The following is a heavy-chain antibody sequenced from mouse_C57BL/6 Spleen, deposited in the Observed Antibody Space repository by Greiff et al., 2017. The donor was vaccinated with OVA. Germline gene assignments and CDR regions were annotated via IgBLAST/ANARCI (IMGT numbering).Heavy chain of an antibody. CDR3: ARGDYDDGGLGDY. CDR2: ISSGSSTI. J-gene: IGHJ2*01. CDR1: GFTFSDYG. D-gene: IGHD2-4*01. Sequence: EVKVVESGGGLVKPGGSLKLSCAASGFTFSDYGMHWVRQAPEKGLEWVAYISSGSSTIYYADTVKGRFTISRDNAKNTLFLQMTSLRSEDTAMYYCARGDYDDGGLGDYWGQGTTLTVSS. V-gene: IGHV5-17*01.